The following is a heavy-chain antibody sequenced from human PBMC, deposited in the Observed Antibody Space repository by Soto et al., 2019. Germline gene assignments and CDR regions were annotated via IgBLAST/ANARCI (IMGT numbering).Heavy chain of an antibody. J-gene: IGHJ6*03. V-gene: IGHV1-18*01. Sequence: ASVKVSCKASGYTFTSYGISWVRQAPGQGLEWMGWISAYNGNTNYVQKLQGRVTMTTDTSTSTAYMELRSLRSDDTAVYYCARSGEIRFLEWLLFRYYYYMDVWGKGTTVTVSS. CDR3: ARSGEIRFLEWLLFRYYYYMDV. CDR2: ISAYNGNT. D-gene: IGHD3-3*01. CDR1: GYTFTSYG.